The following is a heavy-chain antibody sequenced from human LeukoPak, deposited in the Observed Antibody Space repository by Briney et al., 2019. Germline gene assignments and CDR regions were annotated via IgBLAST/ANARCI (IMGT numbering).Heavy chain of an antibody. CDR3: TRSYCGGDCPRDAFDI. J-gene: IGHJ3*02. CDR2: IYYGGST. Sequence: PSETLSLTCTVSGGSISSYYWSWIRQPPGKGLEWIGYIYYGGSTNYNPSLKSRVTISVDTSKNQFSLKLSSVTAADTAVYYCTRSYCGGDCPRDAFDIWGQGTMGTVSS. CDR1: GGSISSYY. D-gene: IGHD2-21*02. V-gene: IGHV4-59*01.